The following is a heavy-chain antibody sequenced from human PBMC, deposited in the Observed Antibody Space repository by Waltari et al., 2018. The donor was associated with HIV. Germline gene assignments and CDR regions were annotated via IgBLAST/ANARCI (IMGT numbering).Heavy chain of an antibody. CDR1: AFTFTTYC. CDR2: IKDDGSEK. V-gene: IGHV3-7*01. J-gene: IGHJ6*02. Sequence: EVQLMASGGGLVQSGGSLSTAWSASAFTFTTYCMSWVRQTPGKGLEWVAYIKDDGSEKYYMGSVKGRFTISRDNAKNSMFLQMNSLRAEDTAVYYCARIGTFPHNYAIDFWGQGTTVTVSS. D-gene: IGHD1-26*01. CDR3: ARIGTFPHNYAIDF.